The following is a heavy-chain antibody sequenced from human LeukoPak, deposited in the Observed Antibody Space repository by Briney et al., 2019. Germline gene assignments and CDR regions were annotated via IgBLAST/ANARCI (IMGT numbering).Heavy chain of an antibody. V-gene: IGHV1-8*01. CDR2: MNPNSGNT. Sequence: AASVKVSCKASGYTFTSNDINWVRQATGQGLEWMGWMNPNSGNTGYAQKFQDRVTMTRNISISTAYMELSSLRSEDTAVYYCVRGRKRYVGIAAADFDYWARESWSPPP. CDR3: VRGRKRYVGIAAADFDY. J-gene: IGHJ4*02. CDR1: GYTFTSND. D-gene: IGHD6-13*01.